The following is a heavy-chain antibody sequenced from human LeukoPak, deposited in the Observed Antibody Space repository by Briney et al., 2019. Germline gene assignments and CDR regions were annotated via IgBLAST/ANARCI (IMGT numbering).Heavy chain of an antibody. D-gene: IGHD5-18*01. CDR3: ASRRRYSYGYYY. CDR2: INHSGST. Sequence: SETLSLTCAVYGGSFSGYYWSWIRQPPGKGLEWIGEINHSGSTNYNPSLKSRATISVDTSKNQFSLKLSSVTAADTAVYYCASRRRYSYGYYYWGQGTLVTVSS. V-gene: IGHV4-34*01. CDR1: GGSFSGYY. J-gene: IGHJ4*02.